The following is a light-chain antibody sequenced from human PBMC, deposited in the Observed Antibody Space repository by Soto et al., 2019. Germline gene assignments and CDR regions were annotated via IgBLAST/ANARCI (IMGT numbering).Light chain of an antibody. CDR1: QSISTY. CDR2: RSS. Sequence: DIQMTQSPSSLSVSIGDRVIITCRASQSISTYLNWYQYKPGKAPRLVIFRSSTLQSGVPSRFSGRGSGTDFTLTISSLQPEDFATYFCQRTFSPYVSFGGGTRVEI. J-gene: IGKJ4*01. V-gene: IGKV1-39*01. CDR3: QRTFSPYVS.